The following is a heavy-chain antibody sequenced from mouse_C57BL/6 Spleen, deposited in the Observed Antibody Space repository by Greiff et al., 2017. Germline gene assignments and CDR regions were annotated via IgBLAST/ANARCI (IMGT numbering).Heavy chain of an antibody. CDR1: GFTFSSYA. V-gene: IGHV5-4*01. J-gene: IGHJ4*01. Sequence: DVKLVESGGGLVKPGGSLKLSCAASGFTFSSYAMSWVRQTPEKRLEWVATISDGGSYTYYPDNVKGRFTISRDNAKNNLYLQMSHLKSEDTAMYYCARDRGVTTWYYAMDYWGQGTSVTVSS. D-gene: IGHD2-2*01. CDR2: ISDGGSYT. CDR3: ARDRGVTTWYYAMDY.